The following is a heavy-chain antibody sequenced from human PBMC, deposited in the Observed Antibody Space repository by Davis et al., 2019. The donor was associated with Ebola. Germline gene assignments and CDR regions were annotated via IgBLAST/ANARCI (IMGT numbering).Heavy chain of an antibody. Sequence: PGGSLRLSCAASGFTFSSYSMNWVRQAPGKGLEWVSYISSSGSTIYYADSVKGRFTISRDNAKNSLYLQMNSLRAEDTAVYYCARVLRFRELLKHYYYYYGMDVWGQGTTVTVSS. V-gene: IGHV3-48*04. D-gene: IGHD3-10*01. CDR1: GFTFSSYS. CDR3: ARVLRFRELLKHYYYYYGMDV. J-gene: IGHJ6*02. CDR2: ISSSGSTI.